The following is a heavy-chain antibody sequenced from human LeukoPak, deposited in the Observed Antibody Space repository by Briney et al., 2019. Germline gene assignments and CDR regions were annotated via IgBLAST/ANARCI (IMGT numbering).Heavy chain of an antibody. D-gene: IGHD2-15*01. J-gene: IGHJ5*02. CDR2: IYPADSDI. V-gene: IGHV5-51*01. CDR3: ARQEYCSGGSCYTWFDP. CDR1: GYSINNYW. Sequence: GESLKISCKGSGYSINNYWIGWVRQMPGKGLERMGIIYPADSDIRDSPSFQGQVTISADKSISTAYLQWSSLKASDTAMYYCARQEYCSGGSCYTWFDPWGQGTLVTVSS.